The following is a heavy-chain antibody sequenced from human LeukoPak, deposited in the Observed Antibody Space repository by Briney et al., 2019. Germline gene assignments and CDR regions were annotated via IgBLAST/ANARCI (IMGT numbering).Heavy chain of an antibody. J-gene: IGHJ4*02. CDR1: GYTFTNYG. CDR2: ISTYSGNT. Sequence: ASVTVSCKASGYTFTNYGISWVRQAPGQGLEWMGWISTYSGNTNYAQNLQGRVTMTTDTSTSTAYMELRSLRSDDTAVYYCARAPDDYDFWSGPFDYWGRGTLVTVSS. CDR3: ARAPDDYDFWSGPFDY. D-gene: IGHD3-3*01. V-gene: IGHV1-18*01.